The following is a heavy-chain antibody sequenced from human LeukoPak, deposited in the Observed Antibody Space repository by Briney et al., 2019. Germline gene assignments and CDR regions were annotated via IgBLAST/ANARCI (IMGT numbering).Heavy chain of an antibody. D-gene: IGHD7-27*01. Sequence: ASLKVSCKASGYTFTSYDINWVRQATGQGLEWMGWMNPNSGNTGYAQKFQGRVTMTTDTSTSTAYMELSSLRFEDTAVYYCARDLGWFDPWGQGTLVTVSS. CDR2: MNPNSGNT. CDR3: ARDLGWFDP. CDR1: GYTFTSYD. J-gene: IGHJ5*02. V-gene: IGHV1-8*02.